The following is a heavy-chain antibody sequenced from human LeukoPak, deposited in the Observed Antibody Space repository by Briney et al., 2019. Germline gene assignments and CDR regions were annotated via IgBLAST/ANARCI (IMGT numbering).Heavy chain of an antibody. J-gene: IGHJ5*02. D-gene: IGHD6-19*01. CDR1: GASISSCY. Sequence: SETLSLTCTVSGASISSCYWSWIRQPAGKGLEWIGRIYTSGSTNYTPSLKSRVTMSVDTSKNQFSLKLSSVTAADTAVYYCARGPASSGWYVVWFDPWGQGTLVTVSS. CDR2: IYTSGST. V-gene: IGHV4-4*07. CDR3: ARGPASSGWYVVWFDP.